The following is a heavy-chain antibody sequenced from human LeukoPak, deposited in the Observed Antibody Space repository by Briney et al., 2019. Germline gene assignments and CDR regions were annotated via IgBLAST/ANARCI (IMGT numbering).Heavy chain of an antibody. CDR1: GDSIMSYY. V-gene: IGHV4-59*13. CDR2: VYYSGTT. J-gene: IGHJ4*02. D-gene: IGHD3-16*01. Sequence: SETLSLTWTVSGDSIMSYYWNWIRQSPEKGLEWIGYVYYSGTTNYNPSLKSRVTISVDTSKNQFSLKLDSVTAADTAVYYCATSYYDYDRWDYWGQGVLVTVSS. CDR3: ATSYYDYDRWDY.